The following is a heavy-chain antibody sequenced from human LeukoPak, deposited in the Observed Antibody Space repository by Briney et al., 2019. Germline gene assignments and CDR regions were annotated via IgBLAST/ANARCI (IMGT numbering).Heavy chain of an antibody. CDR2: ISAYNGNT. V-gene: IGHV1-18*04. D-gene: IGHD2-2*02. Sequence: ASVKVSCKASGYTFTGYYMHWVRQAPGRGLEWMGWISAYNGNTNYAQKLQGRVTMTTDTSTSTAYMELRSLRSDDTAVYYCARGVCTSCYTSYSNWFDPWGQGTLVTVSS. CDR1: GYTFTGYY. CDR3: ARGVCTSCYTSYSNWFDP. J-gene: IGHJ5*02.